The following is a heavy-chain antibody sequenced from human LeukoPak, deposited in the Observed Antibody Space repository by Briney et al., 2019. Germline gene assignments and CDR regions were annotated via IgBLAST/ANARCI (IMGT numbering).Heavy chain of an antibody. CDR2: ISASNDNT. V-gene: IGHV1-18*01. D-gene: IGHD3-10*01. J-gene: IGHJ4*02. Sequence: ASAKVSCKASGYTFTSYGLSWVRQAPGQGLEWMGWISASNDNTHYAQKLQGRVTMTTDTSTSTAYMELKSLTSDDTAVYYCARDTSGTYSPFDYWGQGTLVTVSS. CDR1: GYTFTSYG. CDR3: ARDTSGTYSPFDY.